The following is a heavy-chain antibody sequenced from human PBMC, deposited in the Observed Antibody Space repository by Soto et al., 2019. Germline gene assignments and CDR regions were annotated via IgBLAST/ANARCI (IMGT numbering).Heavy chain of an antibody. V-gene: IGHV1-69*06. CDR3: ARERAPNDAFDI. CDR1: GGTFSSYA. J-gene: IGHJ3*02. Sequence: RASVKVSCKASGGTFSSYAISWVRQAPGQGLEWMGGIIPIFGTANYAQKFQGRVTITADKSTSTAYMELSSLRSEDTAVYYCARERAPNDAFDIWGQGTMVTVSS. CDR2: IIPIFGTA.